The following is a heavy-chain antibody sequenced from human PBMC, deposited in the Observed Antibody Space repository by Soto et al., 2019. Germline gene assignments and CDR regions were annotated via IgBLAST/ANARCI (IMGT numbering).Heavy chain of an antibody. CDR3: ARVPNYFDSGAYFDY. J-gene: IGHJ4*02. D-gene: IGHD3-22*01. Sequence: HPGGSLRLSCAASGFSFSTYAMHWVRQAPGKGLGWVALVSYDGNDNYYADSVKGRFTISRDNSKNTLYLQMDSLRPEDTAIYFCARVPNYFDSGAYFDYWGQGALVTVGS. CDR2: VSYDGNDN. V-gene: IGHV3-30-3*01. CDR1: GFSFSTYA.